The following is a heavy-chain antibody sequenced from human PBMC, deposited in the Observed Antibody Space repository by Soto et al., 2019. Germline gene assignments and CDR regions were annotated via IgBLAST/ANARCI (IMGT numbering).Heavy chain of an antibody. CDR3: ANARNYDSSGYYDPITGDY. CDR1: GFTFSSYV. Sequence: EVQLLESGGGLVQPGGSLRLSCAASGFTFSSYVMSWVRQAPGKGLEWVSAISGSGGSTYYADSVKGRFTISRDNSKNTVYLQMNRLRAEDTAVYYCANARNYDSSGYYDPITGDYWGQGTLVTVSS. V-gene: IGHV3-23*01. CDR2: ISGSGGST. D-gene: IGHD3-22*01. J-gene: IGHJ4*02.